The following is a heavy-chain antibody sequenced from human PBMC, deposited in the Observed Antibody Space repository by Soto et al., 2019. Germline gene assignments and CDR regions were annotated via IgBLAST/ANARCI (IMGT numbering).Heavy chain of an antibody. D-gene: IGHD1-26*01. J-gene: IGHJ4*02. CDR2: ISAYNGNT. CDR1: GYTFTTYG. V-gene: IGHV1-18*01. CDR3: ARDMVGATDFEY. Sequence: QVQLVQSGAEVKNPGASVKVSCQASGYTFTTYGISWVRQAPGQGLEWMGWISAYNGNTNYAQNLQGRVTMTTASSTYTAYMELRSLRSDDTAVYYCARDMVGATDFEYWGQGTLVTVSS.